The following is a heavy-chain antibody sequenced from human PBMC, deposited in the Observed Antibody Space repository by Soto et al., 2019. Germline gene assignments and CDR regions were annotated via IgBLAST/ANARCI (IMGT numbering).Heavy chain of an antibody. D-gene: IGHD2-2*01. CDR2: VSGSGGST. CDR3: AKEGEIVLVLAAMPLPEPFDP. CDR1: GFTFSSYA. J-gene: IGHJ5*02. Sequence: EVQLLESGGGLVQPGGSLRLSCAASGFTFSSYAMSWVRQAPGKGLEWVSAVSGSGGSTYYADSVKGRFTISRDNTKNTLYLQMNSLRAEDTAVYYCAKEGEIVLVLAAMPLPEPFDPWGEETLVTVSS. V-gene: IGHV3-23*01.